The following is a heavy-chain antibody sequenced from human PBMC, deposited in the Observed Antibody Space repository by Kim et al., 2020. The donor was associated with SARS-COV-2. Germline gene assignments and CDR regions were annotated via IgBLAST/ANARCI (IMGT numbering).Heavy chain of an antibody. V-gene: IGHV3-48*03. Sequence: TIYYADSVKGRFTIYRDNAKNSLYLQMNSLRAEDTAVYYCARDFLYSVDYWGQGALVTVSS. CDR2: TI. D-gene: IGHD3-10*02. CDR3: ARDFLYSVDY. J-gene: IGHJ4*02.